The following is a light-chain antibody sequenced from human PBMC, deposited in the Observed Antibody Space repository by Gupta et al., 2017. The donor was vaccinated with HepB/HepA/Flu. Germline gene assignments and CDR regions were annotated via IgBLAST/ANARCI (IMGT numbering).Light chain of an antibody. CDR2: GKN. CDR1: SLRTYY. Sequence: SSSLPQAPAVSVALGPTVRITFQGDSLRTYYATWFQQKPGQAPVLVIYGKNKRHSGSPERFSVSSSGNTAALTITGAQAEEEAEYYCNAREIRADNLVVFGGGTKLTVL. V-gene: IGLV3-19*01. J-gene: IGLJ2*01. CDR3: NAREIRADNLVV.